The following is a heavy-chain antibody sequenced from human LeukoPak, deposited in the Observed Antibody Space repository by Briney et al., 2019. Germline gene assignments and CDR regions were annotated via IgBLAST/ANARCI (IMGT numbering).Heavy chain of an antibody. CDR3: ARDSITVSVGAFDI. D-gene: IGHD2-2*01. V-gene: IGHV3-30*19. J-gene: IGHJ3*02. CDR2: ISYDGSNK. Sequence: GGSLRLSCAASGFTFSSYGMHWVRQAPGKGLEWVAGISYDGSNKYYADSVKGRFTISRDNSKNTLYLQMGSLRAEDMGVYYCARDSITVSVGAFDIWGQGTMVIVSS. CDR1: GFTFSSYG.